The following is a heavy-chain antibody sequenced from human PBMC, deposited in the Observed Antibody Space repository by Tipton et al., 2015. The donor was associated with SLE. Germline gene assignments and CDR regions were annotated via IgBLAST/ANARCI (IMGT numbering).Heavy chain of an antibody. J-gene: IGHJ4*02. V-gene: IGHV4-34*01. CDR1: GGSFSGYY. CDR3: ARAWRGRDYFDY. Sequence: TLSLTCAVYGGSFSGYYWSWIRQPPGKGLEWIGEINHSGSTNYNPSLKSRVTISVDTSKNQFSRKLSSVTAADTAVYYCARAWRGRDYFDYWGRGTLLTFS. CDR2: INHSGST. D-gene: IGHD3-16*01.